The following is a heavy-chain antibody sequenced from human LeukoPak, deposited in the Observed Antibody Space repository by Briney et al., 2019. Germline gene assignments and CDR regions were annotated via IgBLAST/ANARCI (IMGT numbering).Heavy chain of an antibody. D-gene: IGHD3-3*01. CDR2: INPNSGGT. CDR3: ARAANLIRVVERLFSRTRQPYYFDY. CDR1: GYTSTGYY. J-gene: IGHJ4*02. V-gene: IGHV1-2*02. Sequence: ASVKVSCKASGYTSTGYYMHWVRQAPGQGLEWMGWINPNSGGTNYAQKFQGRGTMTRDTSISTAYMELSRLTSDDTAVYYCARAANLIRVVERLFSRTRQPYYFDYWGQGTLVTVSS.